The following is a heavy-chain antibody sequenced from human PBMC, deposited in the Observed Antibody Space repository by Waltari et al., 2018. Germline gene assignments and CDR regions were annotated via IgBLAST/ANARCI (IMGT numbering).Heavy chain of an antibody. V-gene: IGHV1-2*02. CDR1: GYTFTGYY. D-gene: IGHD3-16*02. Sequence: QVQLVQSGAEVKKPGASVKVSCKASGYTFTGYYMHWVRQATGQGLEWMGWINPNSGGTNYAQKFQGRVTMTRDTSISTAYMELSRLRSDDTAVYYCARILRLGELSPVLGYWGQGTLVTVSS. CDR3: ARILRLGELSPVLGY. CDR2: INPNSGGT. J-gene: IGHJ4*02.